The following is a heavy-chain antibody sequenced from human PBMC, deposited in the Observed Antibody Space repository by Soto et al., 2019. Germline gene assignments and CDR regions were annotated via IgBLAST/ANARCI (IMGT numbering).Heavy chain of an antibody. CDR1: GYTFTNYY. CDR3: ARDNSAANGVPDH. V-gene: IGHV1-46*04. Sequence: ASVKVSCKASGYTFTNYYLHWVRQAPGQGLEWVGMISPSARSASYAQKLRGRLTMDRDTSTTTVYMELSRLTFEDTAVYFCARDNSAANGVPDHWGQGTLVTVSS. CDR2: ISPSARSA. J-gene: IGHJ4*02. D-gene: IGHD1-1*01.